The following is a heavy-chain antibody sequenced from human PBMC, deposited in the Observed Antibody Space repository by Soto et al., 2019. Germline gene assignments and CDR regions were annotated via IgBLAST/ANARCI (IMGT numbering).Heavy chain of an antibody. CDR1: GGSISSYY. V-gene: IGHV4-59*01. J-gene: IGHJ6*03. Sequence: SETLSLTCTVSGGSISSYYWSWIRQPPGKGLEWIGYIYYSGSTNYNPSLKSRVTISVDTSKNQFSLKLSSVTAADTAVYYCATTPYCTNGVCPPSTYYYYYYLDVWGKGTTVTVSS. CDR3: ATTPYCTNGVCPPSTYYYYYYLDV. D-gene: IGHD2-8*01. CDR2: IYYSGST.